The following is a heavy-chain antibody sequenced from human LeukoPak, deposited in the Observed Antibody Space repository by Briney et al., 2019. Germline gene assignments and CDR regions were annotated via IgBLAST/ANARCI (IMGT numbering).Heavy chain of an antibody. CDR1: GFTFDDYA. CDR2: ISWNSGSI. V-gene: IGHV3-9*01. J-gene: IGHJ4*02. CDR3: AKKGFGATERYFDY. Sequence: GGSLRLSCAASGFTFDDYAMHWVRQAPGKGLEWVSGISWNSGSIGYADSVKGRFTISRDNAKNSLYLQMNSLRAEDTALYYCAKKGFGATERYFDYWGQGTLATVSS. D-gene: IGHD1-26*01.